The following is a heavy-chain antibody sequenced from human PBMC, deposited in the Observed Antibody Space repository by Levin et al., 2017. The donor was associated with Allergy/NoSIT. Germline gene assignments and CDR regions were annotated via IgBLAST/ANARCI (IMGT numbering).Heavy chain of an antibody. CDR2: INHRGST. D-gene: IGHD7-27*01. J-gene: IGHJ2*01. Sequence: KPSETLSLTCAVYGESFSGYYWTWIRQPPGKGLEWIGEINHRGSTNYYPSLKSRVTMSVDTSKNQFSLKLSSVTAADTAVYYCARGQTGNGYFDLWGRGTLVTVSS. CDR3: ARGQTGNGYFDL. CDR1: GESFSGYY. V-gene: IGHV4-34*01.